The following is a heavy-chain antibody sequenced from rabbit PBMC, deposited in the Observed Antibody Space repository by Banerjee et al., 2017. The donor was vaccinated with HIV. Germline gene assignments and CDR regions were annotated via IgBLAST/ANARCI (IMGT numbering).Heavy chain of an antibody. CDR1: EIDFNSYWY. D-gene: IGHD4-2*01. Sequence: QEQLEESGGGLVQPEGSLTLTCKASEIDFNSYWYMCWVRQAPGKGLQLIACIYTGSGLTWYGTGVNGRFTISRRTSLNTVELKMTSLTAADTATYFCARDAGSYIYTIYAFSLWCQGTLVTVS. J-gene: IGHJ4*01. CDR3: ARDAGSYIYTIYAFSL. V-gene: IGHV1S43*01. CDR2: IYTGSGLT.